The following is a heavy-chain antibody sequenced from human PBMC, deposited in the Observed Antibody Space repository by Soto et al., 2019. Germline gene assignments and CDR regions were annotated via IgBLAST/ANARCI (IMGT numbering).Heavy chain of an antibody. CDR3: ARGEAPINQLPMYYFDY. CDR1: GGSISSGVYY. V-gene: IGHV4-31*03. D-gene: IGHD2-2*01. J-gene: IGHJ4*02. CDR2: IYYSGST. Sequence: SETLSHTCTVSGGSISSGVYYWSWIRHHPGKGLEWIGYIYYSGSTYYNPSLKSRVTISVDTSKNQFSLKLSSVTAADTAVYYCARGEAPINQLPMYYFDYWGQGALVTVSS.